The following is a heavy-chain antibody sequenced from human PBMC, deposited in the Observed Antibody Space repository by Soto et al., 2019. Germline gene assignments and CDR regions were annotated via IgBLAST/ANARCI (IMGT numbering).Heavy chain of an antibody. Sequence: PSETLSLTCTVSGGSVSSGSYYWSWIRQPPGKGLEWIGYIYYSGSTNYNPSLKSRVTISVDTSKNQFSLKLSSVTAADTAVYYCARDSGLETATISYFDYWGQGTLVTVSS. D-gene: IGHD5-12*01. CDR1: GGSVSSGSYY. V-gene: IGHV4-61*01. CDR2: IYYSGST. CDR3: ARDSGLETATISYFDY. J-gene: IGHJ4*02.